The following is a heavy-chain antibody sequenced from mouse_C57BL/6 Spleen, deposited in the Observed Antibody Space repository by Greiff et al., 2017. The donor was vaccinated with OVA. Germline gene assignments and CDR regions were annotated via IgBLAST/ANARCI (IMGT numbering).Heavy chain of an antibody. J-gene: IGHJ1*03. CDR2: IDPETGGT. Sequence: VQLQQSGAELVRPGASVTLSCKASGYTFTDYEMHWVKQTPVHGLEWIGAIDPETGGTAYNQKFKGKAILTADKSSSTAYMELRSLTSEDSTVYYCTRWMVTWYFDVWGTGTTVTVSS. D-gene: IGHD2-3*01. CDR1: GYTFTDYE. CDR3: TRWMVTWYFDV. V-gene: IGHV1-15*01.